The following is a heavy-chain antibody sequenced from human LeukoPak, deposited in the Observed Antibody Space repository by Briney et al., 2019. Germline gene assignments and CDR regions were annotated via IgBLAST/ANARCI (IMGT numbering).Heavy chain of an antibody. D-gene: IGHD3-10*01. CDR3: ARDRVASGRFGEVAS. CDR2: ISGGGSYI. V-gene: IGHV3-21*01. CDR1: GFTFSTYS. Sequence: GGSLRLSCAASGFTFSTYSMNWVRQAPGKGLEWVSFISGGGSYIYYAESVKGRFTISRDNAKNSLYLQMNSLSAEDTAIYYCARDRVASGRFGEVASWGQGTLVTVSS. J-gene: IGHJ5*02.